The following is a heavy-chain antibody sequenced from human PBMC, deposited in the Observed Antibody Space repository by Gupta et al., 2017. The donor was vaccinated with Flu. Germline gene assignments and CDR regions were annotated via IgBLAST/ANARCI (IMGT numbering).Heavy chain of an antibody. CDR3: ARVLSPKRYCSGGSCFEGWFDP. CDR2: IYYSGST. D-gene: IGHD2-15*01. Sequence: QVQLQESGPGLVKPSETLSLTCTVSGGSISSYYWSWIRQPPGKGLEWIGYIYYSGSTNYNPSLKSRVTISVDTSKNQFSLKLSSVTAADTAVYYCARVLSPKRYCSGGSCFEGWFDPWGQGTLVTVSS. CDR1: GGSISSYY. V-gene: IGHV4-59*01. J-gene: IGHJ5*02.